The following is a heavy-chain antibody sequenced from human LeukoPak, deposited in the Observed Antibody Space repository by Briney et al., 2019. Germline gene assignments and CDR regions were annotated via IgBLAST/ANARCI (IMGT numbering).Heavy chain of an antibody. Sequence: PSETLSLTCAVYGGSFSGYYWSWIRQPPGKGREWIGEINHSGSTNYNPSLKSRVTISVDTSKNQFSLKLSSVTAADTAVYYCARGVTPSYYRRGNYFDYWGQGTLVTVSS. CDR1: GGSFSGYY. J-gene: IGHJ4*02. CDR3: ARGVTPSYYRRGNYFDY. V-gene: IGHV4-34*01. D-gene: IGHD4-4*01. CDR2: INHSGST.